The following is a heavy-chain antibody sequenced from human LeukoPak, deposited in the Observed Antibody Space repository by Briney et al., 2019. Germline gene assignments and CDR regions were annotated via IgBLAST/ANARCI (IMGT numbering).Heavy chain of an antibody. CDR2: IRYDGSYK. CDR1: GFTFSSYG. V-gene: IGHV3-30*02. Sequence: PGGSLRLSCAASGFTFSSYGMPWVRQAPGKGLEWVSFIRYDGSYKYYADSVKGRFTISRDNSKYTLYLQMNSLRAEDTAVYYCAKDSLRKTIVGTTTRGVNDYWGQGTLVTVSS. J-gene: IGHJ4*02. D-gene: IGHD1-26*01. CDR3: AKDSLRKTIVGTTTRGVNDY.